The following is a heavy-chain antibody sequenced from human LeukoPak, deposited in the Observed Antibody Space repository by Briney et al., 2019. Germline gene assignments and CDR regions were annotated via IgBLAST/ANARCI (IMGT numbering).Heavy chain of an antibody. V-gene: IGHV4-34*01. CDR3: AAEKGGSGSYDY. CDR2: INHSGST. J-gene: IGHJ4*02. D-gene: IGHD3-10*01. CDR1: GGSFSGYF. Sequence: SETLSLTCAVYGGSFSGYFWSWIRQPPGKGLEWIGEINHSGSTNYNPSLKSRVTISLDTSKNQFSLKLSSVTAADTAVYYCAAEKGGSGSYDYWGQGTLVTVSS.